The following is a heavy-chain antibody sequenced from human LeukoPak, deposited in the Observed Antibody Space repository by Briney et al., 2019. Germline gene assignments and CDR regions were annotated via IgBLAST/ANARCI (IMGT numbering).Heavy chain of an antibody. Sequence: GGSLRLSCAASGFTFSSYAMHWVRQAPGKGLEWVALISYDGSNKYYADSVKARFIISRDNSKNTVYLQMNSLRAEDTAVYYCARDPIPIAFDYWGQGTLVTVSS. V-gene: IGHV3-30*04. CDR1: GFTFSSYA. CDR3: ARDPIPIAFDY. CDR2: ISYDGSNK. J-gene: IGHJ4*02. D-gene: IGHD3-9*01.